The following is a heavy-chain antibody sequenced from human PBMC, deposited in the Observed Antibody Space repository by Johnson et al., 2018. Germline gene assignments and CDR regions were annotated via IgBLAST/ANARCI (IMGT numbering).Heavy chain of an antibody. Sequence: QVQLQESGPGLVKPSETLSLTCTVSGGSISGISYYWGWIRQPPGKGLAWIGSIYYSGSTYFNPSLKSRVTISIDTSKNQFSLKLTSVTAADTAVYYCARITDDAFDIWGQGTMVTVSS. D-gene: IGHD3-16*01. CDR2: IYYSGST. CDR3: ARITDDAFDI. V-gene: IGHV4-39*07. J-gene: IGHJ3*02. CDR1: GGSISGISYY.